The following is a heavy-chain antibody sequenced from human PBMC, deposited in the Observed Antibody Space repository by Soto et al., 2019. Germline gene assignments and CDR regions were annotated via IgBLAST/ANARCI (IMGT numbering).Heavy chain of an antibody. CDR3: ARGVAPMVYAIRGAWFDP. CDR1: GGSISSGGYY. CDR2: IYYSGST. D-gene: IGHD2-8*01. J-gene: IGHJ5*02. Sequence: SETLSLTCTVSGGSISSGGYYWSWIRQHPGKGLEWIGYIYYSGSTYYNPSLKSRVTISADTSKNQFSLKLSSVTAADTAVYYCARGVAPMVYAIRGAWFDPWGQGTLVTVSS. V-gene: IGHV4-31*03.